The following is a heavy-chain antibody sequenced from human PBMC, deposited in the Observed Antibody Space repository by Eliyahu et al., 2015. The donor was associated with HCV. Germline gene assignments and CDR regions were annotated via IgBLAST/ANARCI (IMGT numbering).Heavy chain of an antibody. D-gene: IGHD3-22*01. Sequence: QVQLVQSGAEVKKPGASVKVSCKASGYXFTGYYMHWVRQAPGQGLEWMGWINPNSGGTNYAQKFQGRVTMTRDTSISTAYMELSRLRSDDTAVYYCARGRSYYYDSREWFDPWGQGTLVTVSS. V-gene: IGHV1-2*02. J-gene: IGHJ5*02. CDR3: ARGRSYYYDSREWFDP. CDR2: INPNSGGT. CDR1: GYXFTGYY.